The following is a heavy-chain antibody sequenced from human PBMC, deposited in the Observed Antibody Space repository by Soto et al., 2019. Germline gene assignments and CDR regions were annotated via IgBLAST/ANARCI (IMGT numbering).Heavy chain of an antibody. D-gene: IGHD2-2*01. CDR1: GYTFTSYA. Sequence: GASVKVSCKASGYTFTSYAMHWVRQAPGQRLEWMGWINAGNGNTKYSQKFQGRVTITRDTSASTAYMELSSLRSEDTAVYYCARGEIVVVPAAIWFDPWGQGTLVTVSS. CDR3: ARGEIVVVPAAIWFDP. J-gene: IGHJ5*02. V-gene: IGHV1-3*01. CDR2: INAGNGNT.